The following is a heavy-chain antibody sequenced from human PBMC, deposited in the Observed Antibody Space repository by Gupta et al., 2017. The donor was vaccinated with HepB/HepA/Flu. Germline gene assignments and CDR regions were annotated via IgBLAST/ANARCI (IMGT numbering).Heavy chain of an antibody. CDR3: AKGIGATKAGVFHY. V-gene: IGHV3-23*01. J-gene: IGHJ4*02. CDR2: IRGSESST. CDR1: GFTFSSYA. Sequence: EVQLLESGGGLEQPGGSLRLSCAASGFTFSSYAMSWVRQAPGKGLEWVSSIRGSESSTYYADSVKGRFTISRDNSKNTLYLQMSSLRAEDTAVYYCAKGIGATKAGVFHYWGQGTLVTVSS. D-gene: IGHD1-26*01.